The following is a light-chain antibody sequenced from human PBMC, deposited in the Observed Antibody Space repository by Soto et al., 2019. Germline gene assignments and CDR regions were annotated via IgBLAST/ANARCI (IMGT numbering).Light chain of an antibody. CDR1: QSVSNSY. CDR3: QQYGSSPPIT. Sequence: EIVLTQSPGTLSLSPGERVTLSCRASQSVSNSYLAWYQQKPGQAPRLLLYGASSRATGIPDRFGGSGSGTDFTLTISRLEPEDFAVYYCQQYGSSPPITFGQGTRLEIK. CDR2: GAS. V-gene: IGKV3-20*01. J-gene: IGKJ5*01.